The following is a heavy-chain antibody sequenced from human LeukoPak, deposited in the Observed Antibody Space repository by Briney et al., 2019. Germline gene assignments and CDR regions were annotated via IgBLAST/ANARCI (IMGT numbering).Heavy chain of an antibody. CDR2: ISASSSFI. D-gene: IGHD2-2*01. J-gene: IGHJ4*02. Sequence: GGSLRLSCAASGFTFSRYAMSWVRQAPGKGLERVSSISASSSFIYYADSLKGRFTISRDNAKNSLYLQMNSLRAEDTAVFYCARGYCSRTSCEDFDYWGQGTLVTVSS. V-gene: IGHV3-21*01. CDR1: GFTFSRYA. CDR3: ARGYCSRTSCEDFDY.